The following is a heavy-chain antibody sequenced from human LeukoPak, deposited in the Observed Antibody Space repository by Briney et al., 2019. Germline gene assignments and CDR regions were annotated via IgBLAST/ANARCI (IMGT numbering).Heavy chain of an antibody. Sequence: GGSLRLSCAASGFTVSSNYMSWVRQAPGKGLEWVSAISGSGGSTYYADSVKGRFTISRDNSKNTLYLQMNSLRAEDTAVYYCAKDGSAYSSGWFHFDYWGQGTLVTVSS. V-gene: IGHV3-23*01. CDR3: AKDGSAYSSGWFHFDY. J-gene: IGHJ4*02. CDR1: GFTVSSNY. CDR2: ISGSGGST. D-gene: IGHD6-19*01.